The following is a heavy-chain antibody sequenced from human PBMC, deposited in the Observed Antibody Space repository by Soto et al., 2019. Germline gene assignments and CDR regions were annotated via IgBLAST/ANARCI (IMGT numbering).Heavy chain of an antibody. CDR2: INSDGSST. J-gene: IGHJ3*02. V-gene: IGHV3-74*01. CDR3: ARGYSSGSMQGGACEI. D-gene: IGHD6-19*01. CDR1: GFTFSSYW. Sequence: PGGSLRLSCAASGFTFSSYWMHWVRQAPGKGLVWVSRINSDGSSTSYADSVKGRFTISRDNAKNTLYLQMNRLRAEDTAVYYCARGYSSGSMQGGACEICRQGTRVTVSS.